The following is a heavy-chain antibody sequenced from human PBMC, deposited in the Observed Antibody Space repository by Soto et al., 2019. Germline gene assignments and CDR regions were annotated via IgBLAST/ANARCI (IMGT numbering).Heavy chain of an antibody. CDR3: ARRYGPGFDY. CDR2: IYYSGST. CDR1: GGPIISYY. Sequence: QVQLQESGPGLVKPSETLSLTCTVSGGPIISYYWSWFRQPPGKGLEGIGYIYYSGSTNYNPSLKSRVTISVDTSKNQFSLKLSYVAAADPAVYYCARRYGPGFDYWGQGTLVTVSS. V-gene: IGHV4-59*08. J-gene: IGHJ4*02. D-gene: IGHD4-17*01.